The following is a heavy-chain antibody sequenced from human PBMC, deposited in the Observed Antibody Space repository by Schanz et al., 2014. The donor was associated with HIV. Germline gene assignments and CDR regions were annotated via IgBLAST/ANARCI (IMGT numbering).Heavy chain of an antibody. CDR3: AKGVSVAGSSYYFDY. CDR2: ISWSGKNR. D-gene: IGHD6-19*01. Sequence: EVHLVESGGGSVQPGRSLRLSCEASGFRFDDCAMHWVRQVPEKGLEWVSGISWSGKNRGYADSVRGRFTISRDNAKNSLYLQMSSLRREDTAFYYCAKGVSVAGSSYYFDYWGQGALVTVSS. CDR1: GFRFDDCA. V-gene: IGHV3-9*01. J-gene: IGHJ4*02.